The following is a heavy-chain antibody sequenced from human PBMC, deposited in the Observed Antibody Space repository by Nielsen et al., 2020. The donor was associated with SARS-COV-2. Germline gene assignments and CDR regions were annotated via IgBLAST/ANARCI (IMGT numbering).Heavy chain of an antibody. CDR1: GGSISSGGYY. V-gene: IGHV4-31*03. Sequence: SETLSLTCTVSGGSISSGGYYWSWIRQHPGKGLEWIGYIDYRGSTYYNPPLKSRVIMSVDTSKNQFSLKVTSVTAADTAVYYCARVWRGYFDYWGQGTLVTVSS. CDR3: ARVWRGYFDY. CDR2: IDYRGST. J-gene: IGHJ4*02.